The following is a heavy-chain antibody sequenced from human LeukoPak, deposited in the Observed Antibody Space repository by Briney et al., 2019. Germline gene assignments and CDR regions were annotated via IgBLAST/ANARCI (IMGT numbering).Heavy chain of an antibody. Sequence: GGSLRLSCAASGFSFSTYWMSWVRQAPGKGLEWAANIKQDGSDIYYVDSVKGRFIISRDNAKNSLYLQMSSLRAEDTAVYYCTRGGRLHPQSPYWGQGTLVTVSS. CDR2: IKQDGSDI. V-gene: IGHV3-7*01. J-gene: IGHJ4*02. CDR1: GFSFSTYW. CDR3: TRGGRLHPQSPY. D-gene: IGHD3-16*01.